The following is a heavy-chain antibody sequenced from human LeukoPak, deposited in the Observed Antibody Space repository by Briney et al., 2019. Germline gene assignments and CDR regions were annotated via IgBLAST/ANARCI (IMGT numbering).Heavy chain of an antibody. J-gene: IGHJ4*02. Sequence: GGSLRLSCAASGFTFSSYAMSWVRQAPGKGLEWVSAITGSGGNTYYADSVKGRFTISRDNSKNTLYLQMNSLRAEDTAVYYCARSGGVDYYDSSGYSPYFDYWGQGTLVTVSS. CDR2: ITGSGGNT. V-gene: IGHV3-23*01. CDR3: ARSGGVDYYDSSGYSPYFDY. D-gene: IGHD3-22*01. CDR1: GFTFSSYA.